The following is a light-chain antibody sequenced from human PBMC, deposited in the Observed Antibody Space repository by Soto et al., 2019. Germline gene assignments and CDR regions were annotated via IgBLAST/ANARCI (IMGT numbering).Light chain of an antibody. CDR1: RSISPW. V-gene: IGKV1-5*01. Sequence: DIQMNQSPSTLSASVRDIVAVAVRASRSISPWLAWYQQKPGKPPKLLIYGASSLAAGVPSRFSGSGSGTDFTLTISILQPDDFASYYCQQYSSSTTFGHGTKVDI. CDR3: QQYSSSTT. J-gene: IGKJ1*01. CDR2: GAS.